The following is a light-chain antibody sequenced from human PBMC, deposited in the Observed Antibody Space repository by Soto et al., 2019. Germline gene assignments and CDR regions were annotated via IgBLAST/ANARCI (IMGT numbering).Light chain of an antibody. CDR2: DVS. V-gene: IGLV2-14*01. CDR3: SSYTSSSTYVI. Sequence: QSALTQPASVSGSPGQSITISCTGTSSDVGGYNYVSWYQQHPGKAPKLMIYDVSNRPSGGSNRFSGSKSGNTAYLTISGLQAEDEADYYCSSYTSSSTYVIFGGGTKLTVL. J-gene: IGLJ2*01. CDR1: SSDVGGYNY.